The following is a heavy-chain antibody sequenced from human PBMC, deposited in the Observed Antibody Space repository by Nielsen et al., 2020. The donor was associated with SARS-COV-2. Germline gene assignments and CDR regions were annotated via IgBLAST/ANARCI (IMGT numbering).Heavy chain of an antibody. J-gene: IGHJ4*02. CDR3: AKGTDSRKQGY. D-gene: IGHD6-13*01. V-gene: IGHV4-59*12. Sequence: SETLSLTCTVFGGSISSYYWSWIRQPPGKGLEWIGYIYYSGSTNYNPSLKSRVTISVDTSKNQFSLKLSSVTAADTAVYYCAKGTDSRKQGYWGQGTLVTVSA. CDR1: GGSISSYY. CDR2: IYYSGST.